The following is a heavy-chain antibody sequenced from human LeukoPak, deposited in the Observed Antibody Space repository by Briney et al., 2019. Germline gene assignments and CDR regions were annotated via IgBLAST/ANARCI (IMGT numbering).Heavy chain of an antibody. Sequence: SETLSLTCTVSGGSISSYYWNWIRQPPGKGLEWIGYIYYSGSTNYNPSLKSRVTISVDTSKNQFSLKLSSVTAADTAVYYCARALNSYSSSPRFDPWGQGTLVTVSS. V-gene: IGHV4-59*01. J-gene: IGHJ5*02. CDR3: ARALNSYSSSPRFDP. CDR2: IYYSGST. CDR1: GGSISSYY. D-gene: IGHD6-6*01.